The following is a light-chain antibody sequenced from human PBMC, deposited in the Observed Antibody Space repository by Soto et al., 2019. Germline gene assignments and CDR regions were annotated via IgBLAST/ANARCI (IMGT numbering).Light chain of an antibody. V-gene: IGKV1-27*01. CDR2: AAS. Sequence: DIQMTQSPSSLSASVGDRVTITCRASQGISNYLAWYQQKPGKVPKLLIYAASTLQSGVPSRFSGSGSGTDFPLTISSLQPEDVATYYCQKYNSAPPGITFGKGKRLEIK. J-gene: IGKJ5*01. CDR3: QKYNSAPPGIT. CDR1: QGISNY.